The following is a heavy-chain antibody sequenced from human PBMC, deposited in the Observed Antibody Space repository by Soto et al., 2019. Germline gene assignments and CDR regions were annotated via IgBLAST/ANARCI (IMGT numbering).Heavy chain of an antibody. CDR1: GFTFDDYA. CDR2: ISWNSGSI. Sequence: PVGSLRLSCAASGFTFDDYAMHWVRQAPGKGLEWVSGISWNSGSIGYADSVKGRFTISRDNAKNSLYLQMNSLRAEDTALYYCAKDIMMVRGVIPTWGQGTLVTVSS. J-gene: IGHJ5*02. D-gene: IGHD3-10*01. V-gene: IGHV3-9*01. CDR3: AKDIMMVRGVIPT.